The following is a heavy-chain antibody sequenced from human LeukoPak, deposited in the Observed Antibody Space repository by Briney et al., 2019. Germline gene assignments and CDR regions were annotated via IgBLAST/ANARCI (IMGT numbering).Heavy chain of an antibody. CDR1: GGTFSSYA. V-gene: IGHV1-8*03. CDR3: ARAGVVVPAAIGGYYMDV. Sequence: ASVKVSCKASGGTFSSYAISWVRQATGQGLEWMGWMNPNSGNTGYAQKFQGRVTITRNTSISTAYMELSSLRSEDTAVYYCARAGVVVPAAIGGYYMDVWGKGTTVTVSS. D-gene: IGHD2-2*02. J-gene: IGHJ6*03. CDR2: MNPNSGNT.